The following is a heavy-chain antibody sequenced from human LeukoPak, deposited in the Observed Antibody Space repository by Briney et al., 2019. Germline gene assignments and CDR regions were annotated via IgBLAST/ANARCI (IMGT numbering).Heavy chain of an antibody. CDR1: GYTFTSYA. V-gene: IGHV1-3*01. CDR3: ARDGYSSGIDY. D-gene: IGHD6-19*01. Sequence: ASVNVSCKASGYTFTSYAMHWVRQAPGQRLEWMGWINAGNGNTKYSQKFQGRVTITRDTSASTAYMELSSLRSEDTAVYYCARDGYSSGIDYWGQGTLVTVSS. J-gene: IGHJ4*02. CDR2: INAGNGNT.